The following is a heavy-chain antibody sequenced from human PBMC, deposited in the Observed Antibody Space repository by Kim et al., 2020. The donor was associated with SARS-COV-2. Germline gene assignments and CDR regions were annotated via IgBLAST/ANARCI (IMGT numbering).Heavy chain of an antibody. J-gene: IGHJ4*02. CDR3: AREHPTYYYASLDY. Sequence: GGSLRLSCAASGFTFSSYAMHWVRQAPGKGLEWVAVISYDGSNKYYADSVKGRFTISRDNSKNTLYLQMNSLRAEDTAVYYCAREHPTYYYASLDYWGQG. V-gene: IGHV3-30*04. CDR2: ISYDGSNK. D-gene: IGHD3-10*01. CDR1: GFTFSSYA.